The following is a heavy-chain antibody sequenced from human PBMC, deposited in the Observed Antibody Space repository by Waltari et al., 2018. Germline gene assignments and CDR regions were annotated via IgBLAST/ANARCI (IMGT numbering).Heavy chain of an antibody. CDR3: ARGALYCSGGGCYPDY. V-gene: IGHV3-21*01. J-gene: IGHJ4*02. CDR2: ISSSSTSI. D-gene: IGHD2-15*01. CDR1: GFTFSAFR. Sequence: EVQLVESGGGLVKPGGSLRLSCAASGFTFSAFRMLWVRRAPGTGLEWVSSISSSSTSIYYADSVRGRFTISRDNAKNSLYLQMNSLRAEDTAVYYCARGALYCSGGGCYPDYWGQGTLVTVSS.